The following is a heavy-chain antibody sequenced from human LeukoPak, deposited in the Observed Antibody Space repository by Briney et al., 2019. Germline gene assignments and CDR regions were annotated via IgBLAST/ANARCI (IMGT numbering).Heavy chain of an antibody. J-gene: IGHJ3*02. CDR2: INTKTGNP. D-gene: IGHD3-22*01. CDR3: AREDYDSSGYYSDAFDI. CDR1: GYTLTSYV. Sequence: ASVKVSCKASGYTLTSYVMNWVRQAPGQGLEWMGWINTKTGNPTYAQGFTGRFVFSLDTSVSTAYLKISSLKPEDTAVYYCAREDYDSSGYYSDAFDIWGQGTMVTVSS. V-gene: IGHV7-4-1*02.